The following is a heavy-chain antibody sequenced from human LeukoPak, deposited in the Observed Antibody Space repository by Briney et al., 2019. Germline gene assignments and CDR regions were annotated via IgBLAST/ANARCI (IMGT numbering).Heavy chain of an antibody. J-gene: IGHJ4*02. CDR1: GFTFSDYY. CDR2: ISSSGSTL. V-gene: IGHV3-11*04. CDR3: ASQGEPGEEWELPFDY. D-gene: IGHD1-26*01. Sequence: GGSLRLSCEASGFTFSDYYMSWIRQAPGKGLEWVSYISSSGSTLYYVDSVKGRFTISRDNAKNSLYLQMNSLRAEDTAVYYCASQGEPGEEWELPFDYWGQGTLVTVSS.